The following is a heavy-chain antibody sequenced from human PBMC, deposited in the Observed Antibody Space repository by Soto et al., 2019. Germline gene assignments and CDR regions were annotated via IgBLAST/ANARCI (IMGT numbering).Heavy chain of an antibody. Sequence: GGSLRLSCAASGFTVSSNYMSWVRQAPGKGLEWVSVIYSGGSTYYADSVKGRFTISRDNSKNTLYLQMNSLRAEDTAVYYCARGPLAYCGGDCYSGYYYYGMDVWGQGTTVTVSS. D-gene: IGHD2-21*02. V-gene: IGHV3-53*01. CDR2: IYSGGST. CDR3: ARGPLAYCGGDCYSGYYYYGMDV. CDR1: GFTVSSNY. J-gene: IGHJ6*02.